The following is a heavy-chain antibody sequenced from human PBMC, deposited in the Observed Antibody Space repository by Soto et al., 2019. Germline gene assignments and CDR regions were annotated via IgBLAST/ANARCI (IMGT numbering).Heavy chain of an antibody. CDR2: IIPIFGIP. CDR3: TRGHGFNGASFDY. CDR1: GGTFSSYS. V-gene: IGHV1-69*01. J-gene: IGHJ4*02. D-gene: IGHD2-8*01. Sequence: QVQLVQSGAEVKKPGSSVKVSCKTSGGTFSSYSVSWVRQAPGQGLEWMGGIIPIFGIPTYAQKFQVRVTISADESTSTASIELSGLRSEDTAIYYCTRGHGFNGASFDYWGQGTLVTVSS.